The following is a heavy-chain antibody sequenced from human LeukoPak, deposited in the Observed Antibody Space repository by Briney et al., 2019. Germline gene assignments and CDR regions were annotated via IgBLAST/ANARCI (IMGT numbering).Heavy chain of an antibody. D-gene: IGHD2-2*01. J-gene: IGHJ4*02. CDR2: IHRSGST. CDR3: ARGIPHYCSSTTCPNDY. Sequence: KPSETLSLTCAVYGGSFSGYSWSWIRQPPGKGLEWIGEIHRSGSTNYHPSLKSRVTISVDTSKNQFSLKLGSVTAADTAVYYCARGIPHYCSSTTCPNDYWGQGTLVTVSS. V-gene: IGHV4-34*01. CDR1: GGSFSGYS.